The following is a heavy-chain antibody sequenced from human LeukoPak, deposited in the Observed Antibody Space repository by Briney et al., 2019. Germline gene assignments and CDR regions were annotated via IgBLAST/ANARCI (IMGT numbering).Heavy chain of an antibody. J-gene: IGHJ4*02. CDR2: MNPNSGNT. Sequence: ASVKVSCKASGYTFTSYDINWVRQATGQGLEWMGWMNPNSGNTGYAQKFRGRVTMTRNTSISTAYMELSSLRSEDTAVYYCARGRFHYDSSGYYRKLDYWGQGTLVTVSS. CDR3: ARGRFHYDSSGYYRKLDY. V-gene: IGHV1-8*01. CDR1: GYTFTSYD. D-gene: IGHD3-22*01.